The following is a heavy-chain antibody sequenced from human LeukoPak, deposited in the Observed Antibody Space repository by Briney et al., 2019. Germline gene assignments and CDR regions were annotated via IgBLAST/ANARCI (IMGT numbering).Heavy chain of an antibody. CDR1: GFSFDDYG. Sequence: GGSLRLSCAASGFSFDDYGMSWVRQAPGKGLEWVSGINWNGGSTGYADSVKGRFTISRDNAKNTLYLQMNSLRAEDTAVYYCAELGITMIGGVWGKGTTVTISS. D-gene: IGHD3-10*02. J-gene: IGHJ6*04. CDR2: INWNGGST. CDR3: AELGITMIGGV. V-gene: IGHV3-20*04.